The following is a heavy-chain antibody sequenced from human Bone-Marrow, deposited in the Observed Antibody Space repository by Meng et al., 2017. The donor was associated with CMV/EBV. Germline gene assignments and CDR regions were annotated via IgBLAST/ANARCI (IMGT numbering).Heavy chain of an antibody. CDR1: GFTFSSYG. CDR2: IRYDGSNK. Sequence: GESLKISCAASGFTFSSYGMHWVRQAPGKGLEWVAFIRYDGSNKYYADSVKGRFTISRDNSKNTLYLQMNSLRAEDTAVYYCAKDAWGLDYFDYWGQGKLVNVSS. V-gene: IGHV3-30*02. D-gene: IGHD1-26*01. J-gene: IGHJ4*02. CDR3: AKDAWGLDYFDY.